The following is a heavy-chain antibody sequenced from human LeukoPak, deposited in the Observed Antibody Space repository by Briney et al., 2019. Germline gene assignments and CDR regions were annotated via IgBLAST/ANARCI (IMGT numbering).Heavy chain of an antibody. J-gene: IGHJ6*02. CDR1: GGSISSGDYY. Sequence: KTSQTLSLTCTVSGGSISSGDYYWSWIRQPPGKGLEWIGYIYYSGSTYYNPSLKSRVTISVDTSKNQFSLKLSSVTAADTAVYYWARDLGYYDSSGYYCYYYGMDVWGQGTTVTVSS. CDR2: IYYSGST. D-gene: IGHD3-22*01. CDR3: ARDLGYYDSSGYYCYYYGMDV. V-gene: IGHV4-30-4*01.